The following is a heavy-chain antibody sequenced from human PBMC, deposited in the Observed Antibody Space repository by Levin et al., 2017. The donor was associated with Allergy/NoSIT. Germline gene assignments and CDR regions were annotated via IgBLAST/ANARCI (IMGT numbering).Heavy chain of an antibody. V-gene: IGHV1-8*01. CDR1: GYTFTSYD. D-gene: IGHD5-18*01. CDR2: MNPNSGNT. J-gene: IGHJ3*02. Sequence: PGASVKVSCKASGYTFTSYDINWVRQATGQGLEWMGWMNPNSGNTGYAQKFQGRVTMTRNTSISTAYMELSSLRSEDTAVYYCAIGPGYSYVDAFDIWGQGTMVTVSS. CDR3: AIGPGYSYVDAFDI.